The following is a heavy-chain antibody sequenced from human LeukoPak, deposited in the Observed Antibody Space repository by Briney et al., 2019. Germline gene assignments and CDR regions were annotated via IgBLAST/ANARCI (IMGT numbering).Heavy chain of an antibody. CDR3: AKDVNDFWSGYYQGYFDY. V-gene: IGHV3-23*01. D-gene: IGHD3-3*01. CDR2: ISGSGGST. CDR1: GFTFSSYA. J-gene: IGHJ4*02. Sequence: SGGSLRLSCAASGFTFSSYAMSWVRQAPGKGLEWVSAISGSGGSTYYADSVKGRFTISRDNSKNTLYLQMNSLRAEDTAVYYCAKDVNDFWSGYYQGYFDYWGQGTLVTVSS.